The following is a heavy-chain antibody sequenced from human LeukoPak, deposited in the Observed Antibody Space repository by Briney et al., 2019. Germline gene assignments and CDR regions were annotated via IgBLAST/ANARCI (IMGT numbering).Heavy chain of an antibody. V-gene: IGHV3-30*02. CDR3: AKENSGWYYFDY. J-gene: IGHJ4*02. D-gene: IGHD6-19*01. Sequence: GGSLRLSCAASGFTFSNFGMHWVRQAPGKGLEWVAFIRYDGTNKYYADSVKGQFTISRDDSKNTLYLQMNSLRPEDTAVYYCAKENSGWYYFDYWGQGTLVTVSS. CDR2: IRYDGTNK. CDR1: GFTFSNFG.